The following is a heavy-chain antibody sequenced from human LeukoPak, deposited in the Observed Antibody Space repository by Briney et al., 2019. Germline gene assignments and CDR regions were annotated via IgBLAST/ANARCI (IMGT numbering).Heavy chain of an antibody. V-gene: IGHV3-48*02. Sequence: GGSLRLSCAASGFTFSSYSMSWVRQAPGKGLEWVSYISTSGSIYYVDSVKGRFTISRDNAKNSLYLQMSSLRDEDTAVYYCARPNMVQGTSIAAFDSWGQGTLVTVSS. J-gene: IGHJ4*02. CDR3: ARPNMVQGTSIAAFDS. CDR1: GFTFSSYS. D-gene: IGHD3-10*01. CDR2: ISTSGSI.